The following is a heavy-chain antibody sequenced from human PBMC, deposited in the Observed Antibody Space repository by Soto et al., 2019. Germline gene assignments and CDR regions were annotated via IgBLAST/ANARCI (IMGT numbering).Heavy chain of an antibody. CDR2: ISGSGDSL. V-gene: IGHV3-23*01. Sequence: ASLRLSCAVSGFTFGNYAMTWVRQTPVKGLGWVSAISGSGDSLYYADSVKGRFTISRDQSKNTLYLQMYSLRAEDTAVFFCAKERDNGADRYYFDYCGQGTLVSVSS. D-gene: IGHD2-8*01. CDR1: GFTFGNYA. CDR3: AKERDNGADRYYFDY. J-gene: IGHJ4*02.